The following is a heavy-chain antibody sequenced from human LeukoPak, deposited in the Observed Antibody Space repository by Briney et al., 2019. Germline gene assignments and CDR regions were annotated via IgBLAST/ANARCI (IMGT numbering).Heavy chain of an antibody. CDR2: MNPNSGNT. Sequence: ASVKVSCXASRYTFTSYDINWVRQATGQGLGWMGWMNPNSGNTGYAQKFQGRVTMTRNTSISTAYMELSSLRSEDTAVYYCARKNYGSNRWFDPWGQGTLVTVSS. CDR1: RYTFTSYD. V-gene: IGHV1-8*01. J-gene: IGHJ5*02. CDR3: ARKNYGSNRWFDP. D-gene: IGHD4/OR15-4a*01.